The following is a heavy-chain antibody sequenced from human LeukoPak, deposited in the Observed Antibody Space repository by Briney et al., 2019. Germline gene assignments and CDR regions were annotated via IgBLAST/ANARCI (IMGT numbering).Heavy chain of an antibody. J-gene: IGHJ6*02. CDR1: GFTFSSYG. CDR2: ISYDGSNK. Sequence: PGRSLRLSCAASGFTFSSYGMHWVRQAPGKGLEWVAVISYDGSNKYYADSVKGRFTISRDNSKNTLYLQMNSLRAEDTAVYYCAKGDLWFGELFYGMDVWGQGTTVTVSS. D-gene: IGHD3-10*01. V-gene: IGHV3-30*18. CDR3: AKGDLWFGELFYGMDV.